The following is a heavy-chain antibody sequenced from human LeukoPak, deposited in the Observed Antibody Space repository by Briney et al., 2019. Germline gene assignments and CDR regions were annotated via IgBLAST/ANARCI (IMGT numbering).Heavy chain of an antibody. D-gene: IGHD6-6*01. Sequence: GASVKVSCKASGYTFTGYYMHWVRQAPGQGLEWMGRINPNSGGTNYAQKFQGRVTMTRDTSISTAYMELSRLSSDDTAVYYCARVWYSSSFLFDYWGQGTLVTVSS. J-gene: IGHJ4*02. CDR3: ARVWYSSSFLFDY. V-gene: IGHV1-2*06. CDR2: INPNSGGT. CDR1: GYTFTGYY.